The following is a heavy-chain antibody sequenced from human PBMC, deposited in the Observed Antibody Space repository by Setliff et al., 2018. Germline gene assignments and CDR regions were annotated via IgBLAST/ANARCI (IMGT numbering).Heavy chain of an antibody. V-gene: IGHV1-69*06. D-gene: IGHD2-21*01. CDR3: TTSRAPRVVLAADFDL. CDR2: TTPMFGTT. CDR1: GGSFSSYG. J-gene: IGHJ4*02. Sequence: ASVKVSCKASGGSFSSYGITWVRQAPGQGLEWMGGTTPMFGTTNYAQKFQDRLSVTADTSSKTIYMELRSLTSDDTAVYFCTTSRAPRVVLAADFDLWGQGTLVTVSS.